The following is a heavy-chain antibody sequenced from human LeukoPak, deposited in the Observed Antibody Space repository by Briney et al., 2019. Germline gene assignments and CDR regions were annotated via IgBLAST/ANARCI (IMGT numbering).Heavy chain of an antibody. CDR2: IYHSGST. J-gene: IGHJ4*02. V-gene: IGHV4-38-2*02. CDR3: ARGVYGGKNLYFDY. D-gene: IGHD4-23*01. CDR1: GYSISSGYY. Sequence: SETLSLTCTVSGYSISSGYYWGWIRQPPGKGLEWIGSIYHSGSTYYNPSLKSRVTISVDTSKNQFSLKLSSVTAADTAVYYCARGVYGGKNLYFDYWGQGTLVTVSS.